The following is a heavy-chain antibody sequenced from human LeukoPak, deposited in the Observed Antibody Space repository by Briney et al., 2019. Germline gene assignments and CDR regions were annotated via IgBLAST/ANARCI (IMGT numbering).Heavy chain of an antibody. V-gene: IGHV3-23*01. CDR1: GFTFSDYY. D-gene: IGHD3-3*01. J-gene: IGHJ6*02. CDR3: AKSVAIYFYYGLDV. Sequence: SGGSLRLSCAASGFTFSDYYMSWVRQTPGKGLEWVSAISGSGGSTYYADSVKGRFTISRDDSKNTLFLQMNSLRAEDTAPYYCAKSVAIYFYYGLDVWGQGTTVAVSS. CDR2: ISGSGGST.